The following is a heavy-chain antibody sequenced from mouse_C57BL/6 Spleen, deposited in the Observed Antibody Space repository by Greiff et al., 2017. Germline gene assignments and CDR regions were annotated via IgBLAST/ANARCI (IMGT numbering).Heavy chain of an antibody. CDR1: GFTFSSYG. CDR2: ISSGGSYT. V-gene: IGHV5-6*01. Sequence: EVKVVESGGDLVKPGGSLKLSCAASGFTFSSYGMSWVRQTPDKRLEWVATISSGGSYTYYPDSVKGRFTISRDNAKNTLYRQMSSLKSEDTAMYYCARQGLLLRYCFDYWGQGTTLTVSS. CDR3: ARQGLLLRYCFDY. D-gene: IGHD1-1*01. J-gene: IGHJ2*01.